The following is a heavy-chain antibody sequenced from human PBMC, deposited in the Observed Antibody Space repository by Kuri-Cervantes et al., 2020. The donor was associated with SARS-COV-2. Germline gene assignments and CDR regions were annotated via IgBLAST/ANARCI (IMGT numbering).Heavy chain of an antibody. CDR3: ARGRRIAAAGRSLKYYYYMDV. D-gene: IGHD6-13*01. V-gene: IGHV3-7*01. J-gene: IGHJ6*03. CDR2: IKQGGSEK. Sequence: GESLKISCAASGFTFSSYWMSWVRQAPGKGLEWVANIKQGGSEKYYVDSVKGRFTISRDNAKNSLYLQMNSLRAEDTAVYYCARGRRIAAAGRSLKYYYYMDVWGKGTTVTVSS. CDR1: GFTFSSYW.